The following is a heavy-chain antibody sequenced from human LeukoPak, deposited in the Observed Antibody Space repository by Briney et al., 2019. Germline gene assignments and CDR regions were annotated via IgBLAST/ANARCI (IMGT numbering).Heavy chain of an antibody. CDR2: ISSSSSYI. CDR1: GFTFSSYS. D-gene: IGHD2-8*01. Sequence: GSLRLSCAASGFTFSSYSMNWARQAPGKGLEWVSSISSSSSYIYYADSVKGRFTISRDNAKNSLYLQMNSLRAEDTAVYYCAKGQDIVLMVYAFDYWGQGTLVTVSS. CDR3: AKGQDIVLMVYAFDY. J-gene: IGHJ4*02. V-gene: IGHV3-21*04.